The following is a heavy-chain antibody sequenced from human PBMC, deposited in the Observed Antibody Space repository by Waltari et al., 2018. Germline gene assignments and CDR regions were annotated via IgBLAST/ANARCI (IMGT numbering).Heavy chain of an antibody. J-gene: IGHJ6*02. V-gene: IGHV3-74*01. CDR1: GLALSSYW. CDR3: VGATAYWDV. Sequence: ELQLVESGGGLVQPGGSLRLACEAAGLALSSYWMHWVRQTPGKGLVWLSRINTDGSWITYADSVKGRFTISRDDSKNTLYLQMNSLRAEDTGVYYCVGATAYWDVWGQGTTVTVSS. CDR2: INTDGSWI. D-gene: IGHD1-26*01.